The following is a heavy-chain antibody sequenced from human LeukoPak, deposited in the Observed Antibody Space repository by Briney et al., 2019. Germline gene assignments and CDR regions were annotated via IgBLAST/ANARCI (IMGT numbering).Heavy chain of an antibody. J-gene: IGHJ4*02. CDR2: IVSSGGST. CDR1: GFTFSNYA. V-gene: IGHV3-23*01. Sequence: PGGSLRLSCVASGFTFSNYAMSWVRQAPGKGLEWVSGIVSSGGSTYYADSVRGRLTISRDNSKKTVYLQMSSLRGDDTAIYYCAKDRAGYSYGMFDSWGQGTLVTVSS. D-gene: IGHD5-18*01. CDR3: AKDRAGYSYGMFDS.